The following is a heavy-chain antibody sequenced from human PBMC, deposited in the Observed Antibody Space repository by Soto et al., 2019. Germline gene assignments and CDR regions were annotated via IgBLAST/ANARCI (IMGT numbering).Heavy chain of an antibody. CDR1: GYTLTELS. J-gene: IGHJ6*03. CDR2: FDPEDGET. CDR3: ATGVGDYIWGSYRQYYYYYYIDV. Sequence: GASVKVSCKVSGYTLTELSMHWVRQAPGKRLEWMGGFDPEDGETIYAQKFQGRVTMTEDTSTDTAYMELSSLRSEDTAVYYCATGVGDYIWGSYRQYYYYYYIDVWGKGTTVTVS. D-gene: IGHD3-16*02. V-gene: IGHV1-24*01.